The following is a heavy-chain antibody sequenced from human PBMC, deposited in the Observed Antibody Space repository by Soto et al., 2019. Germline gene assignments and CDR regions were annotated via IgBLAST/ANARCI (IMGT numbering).Heavy chain of an antibody. CDR1: GFTVSSNY. CDR2: IYSGGTT. Sequence: PGGSLRLSCAASGFTVSSNYMNWVRQAPGKGLEWVSVIYSGGTTYYADSVKDRFTISRDNSKNTLYLQMNSLRAEDTAVYYCARGLQYPYYFDYWGQGTLVTVSS. J-gene: IGHJ4*02. D-gene: IGHD4-4*01. CDR3: ARGLQYPYYFDY. V-gene: IGHV3-66*01.